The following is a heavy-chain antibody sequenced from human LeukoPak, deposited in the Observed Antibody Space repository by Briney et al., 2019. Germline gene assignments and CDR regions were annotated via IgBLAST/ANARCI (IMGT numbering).Heavy chain of an antibody. CDR3: ARRPTRGYSGYDYFGY. V-gene: IGHV1-69*05. CDR1: GGTFSSYA. Sequence: SVKVSCKASGGTFSSYAISWVRQAPGQGLEWMGGIIPIFGTANYTQKFQGRVTITTDESTSTAYMELSSLRSEDTAVYYCARRPTRGYSGYDYFGYWGQGTLVTVSS. CDR2: IIPIFGTA. D-gene: IGHD5-12*01. J-gene: IGHJ4*02.